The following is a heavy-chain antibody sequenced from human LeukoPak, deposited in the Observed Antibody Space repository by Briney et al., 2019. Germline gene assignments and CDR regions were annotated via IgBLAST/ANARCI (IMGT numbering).Heavy chain of an antibody. V-gene: IGHV4-39*02. J-gene: IGHJ4*02. Sequence: SETLSLTCTVSGVSISTSTHYWAWIRQPPGRGLEWIASMFYRGSTYYNASLRSRVTLSVDTSMNQFSLKLSSVTASDTAVYYCAREGVGLAIGDYWGQGTLVTVSS. CDR3: AREGVGLAIGDY. D-gene: IGHD3-16*01. CDR2: MFYRGST. CDR1: GVSISTSTHY.